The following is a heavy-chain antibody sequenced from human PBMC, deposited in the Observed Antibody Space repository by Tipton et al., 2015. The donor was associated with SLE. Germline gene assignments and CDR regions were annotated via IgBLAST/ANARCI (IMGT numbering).Heavy chain of an antibody. Sequence: QLVQSGAEVKKPGASVKVSCKASGYTFTTYGISWVRQAPGQGLEWMGWISTYTGNTDYAQNLQGRVTMTSDTSTSTVYMELSSLRSEDTAVYYCARDAGGAPLCDWGQGTLVTVSS. CDR1: GYTFTTYG. J-gene: IGHJ4*02. CDR3: ARDAGGAPLCD. CDR2: ISTYTGNT. D-gene: IGHD4/OR15-4a*01. V-gene: IGHV1-18*04.